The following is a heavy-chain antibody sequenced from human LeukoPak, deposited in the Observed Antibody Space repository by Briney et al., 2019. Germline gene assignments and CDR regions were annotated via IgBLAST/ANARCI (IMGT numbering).Heavy chain of an antibody. CDR2: INSVGSST. Sequence: GGSLRLSCAASGFTFSSFWMHWVRQAPGKGLVWVSRINSVGSSTSYADSVKGQFTISRDNAKNTLYLQMNSLRAEDTAVYYCARERTSGWDAFDTWGQGDLVTVSS. J-gene: IGHJ5*02. D-gene: IGHD6-19*01. CDR3: ARERTSGWDAFDT. CDR1: GFTFSSFW. V-gene: IGHV3-74*01.